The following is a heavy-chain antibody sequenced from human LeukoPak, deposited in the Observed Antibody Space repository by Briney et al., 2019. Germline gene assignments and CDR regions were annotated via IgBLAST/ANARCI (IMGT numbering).Heavy chain of an antibody. CDR2: INSAGIST. CDR1: GFTFSSNW. Sequence: GGSLRLSCTESGFTFSSNWMQWVRQAPGKGLVWVSRINSAGISTNYADSVKGRFTISRDNTKNTLYLQMNSLRAEDTAIYYCGREIATAVDCWGLGTLVTVSS. CDR3: GREIATAVDC. J-gene: IGHJ4*02. V-gene: IGHV3-74*01. D-gene: IGHD6-13*01.